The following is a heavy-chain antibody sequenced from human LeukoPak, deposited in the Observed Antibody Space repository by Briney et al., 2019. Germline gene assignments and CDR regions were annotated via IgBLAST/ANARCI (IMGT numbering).Heavy chain of an antibody. CDR1: GFTFSSYE. J-gene: IGHJ5*02. CDR3: ARSRLPNWFDP. V-gene: IGHV3-48*03. CDR2: ISSSGSTI. Sequence: PGGSLRLSCAASGFTFSSYEMNWVRQAPGNGREWVSYISSSGSTIYYADSVKGRFTISRDNAKNSLYLQMNSLRAEDTAVYYCARSRLPNWFDPWRQGTLVTVSS.